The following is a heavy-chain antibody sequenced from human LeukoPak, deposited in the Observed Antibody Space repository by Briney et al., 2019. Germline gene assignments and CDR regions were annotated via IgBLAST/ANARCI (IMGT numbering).Heavy chain of an antibody. D-gene: IGHD4-17*01. V-gene: IGHV4-59*11. J-gene: IGHJ3*02. CDR3: ARDLVTVTKGFDI. Sequence: SSETLSLTCAVSDDSFSSHYWTWIRQPPGKGLEWIGYISYIGSTNYNPSLKSRVTISIDASKNQFSLKLTSVTAADTAVYYCARDLVTVTKGFDIWGQGTMVSVSS. CDR2: ISYIGST. CDR1: DDSFSSHY.